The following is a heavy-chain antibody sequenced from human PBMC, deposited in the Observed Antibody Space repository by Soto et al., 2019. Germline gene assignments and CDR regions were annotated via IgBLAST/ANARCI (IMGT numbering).Heavy chain of an antibody. CDR3: ARSNYYYYYSLDV. D-gene: IGHD4-4*01. CDR2: IDPSDSLT. CDR1: GNYISGYW. V-gene: IGHV5-10-1*03. Sequence: EVQLVQSGAEVKKPGESLRISCKRSGNYISGYWINWVRQMPGKGLEWMGRIDPSDSLTDYSPSFQGRVTISADKSINTTYLQWSSVKASDTAIYYCARSNYYYYYSLDVWGPGTTVTVSS. J-gene: IGHJ6*02.